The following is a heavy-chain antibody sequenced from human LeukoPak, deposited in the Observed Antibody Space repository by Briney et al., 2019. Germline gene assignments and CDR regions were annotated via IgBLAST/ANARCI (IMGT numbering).Heavy chain of an antibody. V-gene: IGHV3-48*01. D-gene: IGHD3-22*01. J-gene: IGHJ3*02. CDR2: ISSGSTTI. CDR1: GFTLSSYS. Sequence: PGGSLRLSRATSGFTLSSYSMNWVRQAPGKGLEWVSYISSGSTTIYYADSVKGRFTISRDNAKNSLYLQMNGLRAEDTGVYYCARAPPEYYYDSSGQQVAFDIWGQGTMVTVSS. CDR3: ARAPPEYYYDSSGQQVAFDI.